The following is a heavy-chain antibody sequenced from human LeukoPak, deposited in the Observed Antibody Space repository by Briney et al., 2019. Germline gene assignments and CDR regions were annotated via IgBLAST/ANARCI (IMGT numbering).Heavy chain of an antibody. CDR1: GFTFSNDW. D-gene: IGHD6-6*01. Sequence: GGSLRLSCAASGFTFSNDWMHWVRQAPGKELVWVSHINSDGSSTTYADSVKGRFTISRDNAKNTLYLHMSSLRAEDTGVYHCARALGSVADFWGQGTLVTVSS. CDR3: ARALGSVADF. V-gene: IGHV3-74*01. J-gene: IGHJ4*02. CDR2: INSDGSST.